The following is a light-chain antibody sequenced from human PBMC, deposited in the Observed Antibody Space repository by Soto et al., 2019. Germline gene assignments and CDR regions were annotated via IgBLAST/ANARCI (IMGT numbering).Light chain of an antibody. CDR3: QQSYSSPRT. V-gene: IGKV1-39*01. CDR1: QSISSY. Sequence: DIQMTQSPSSLSASVGDRVTITCRASQSISSYLNWYQQKPGKAPKLLIYAASSLQSGVPSRFSGSGSGTDFTLTISRLQPEDFVTYSWQQSYSSPRTFGQGIKLEIK. CDR2: AAS. J-gene: IGKJ2*01.